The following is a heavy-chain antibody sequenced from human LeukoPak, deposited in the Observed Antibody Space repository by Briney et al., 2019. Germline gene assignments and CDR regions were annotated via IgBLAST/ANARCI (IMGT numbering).Heavy chain of an antibody. V-gene: IGHV4-59*12. D-gene: IGHD3-9*01. J-gene: IGHJ3*02. CDR1: GGSINSYY. Sequence: SETLSLTCTVSGGSINSYYWSWIRQPPGRGLEWIGSIHYSGSTSYNPSLRSRVTISVDTSKNQFSLKLSSVTAADTAVYYCARGYYDILTGPHDAFDIWGQGTMVTVSS. CDR2: IHYSGST. CDR3: ARGYYDILTGPHDAFDI.